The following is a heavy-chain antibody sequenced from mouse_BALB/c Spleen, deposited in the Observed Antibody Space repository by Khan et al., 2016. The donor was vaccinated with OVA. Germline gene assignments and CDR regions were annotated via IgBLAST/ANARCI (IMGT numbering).Heavy chain of an antibody. CDR1: GYSITSDYA. CDR2: ISYSGNT. J-gene: IGHJ2*01. Sequence: EVQLQESGPGLVKPSQSLSLTCTVTGYSITSDYAWNWIRQFPGNKLEWMGHISYSGNTKYNPSLKSRISVTRDTSKNQIFLQLNSVTAADTATYYCARVYGGDFYYWGQGTT. CDR3: ARVYGGDFYY. V-gene: IGHV3-2*02. D-gene: IGHD2-10*02.